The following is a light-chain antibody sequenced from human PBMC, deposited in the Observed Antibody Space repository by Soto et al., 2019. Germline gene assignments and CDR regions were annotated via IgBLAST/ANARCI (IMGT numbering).Light chain of an antibody. J-gene: IGKJ1*01. CDR1: QSVGSRW. CDR2: GGS. V-gene: IGKV3-20*01. Sequence: EIVLTQSPGTVSFSPGERATLSCRASQSVGSRWLAWYQQKPGQAPRVLIYGGSNRATGIPDRFSGSGSGKDFTLTSSRLEPVDFAVYYCQQYYSSRTFGQGTKVEMK. CDR3: QQYYSSRT.